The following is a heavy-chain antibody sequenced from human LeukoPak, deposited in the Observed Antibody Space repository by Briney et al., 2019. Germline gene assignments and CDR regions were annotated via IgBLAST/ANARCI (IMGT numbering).Heavy chain of an antibody. CDR3: ARSSYDYVWGSYRPPGRGYFDY. D-gene: IGHD3-16*02. CDR2: INHSGST. J-gene: IGHJ4*02. Sequence: SETLSFTCAVYGGSFSGYYWSWIRQPPGKGLEWIGEINHSGSTNYNPSLKSRVTISVDTSKNQFSLKLSSVTAADTAVYYCARSSYDYVWGSYRPPGRGYFDYWGQGTLVTVSS. V-gene: IGHV4-34*01. CDR1: GGSFSGYY.